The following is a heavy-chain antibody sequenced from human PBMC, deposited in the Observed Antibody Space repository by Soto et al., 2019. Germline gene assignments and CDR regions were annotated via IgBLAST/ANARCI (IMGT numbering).Heavy chain of an antibody. D-gene: IGHD6-19*01. Sequence: QVQLVESGGGVVQPGRSLRLSCAASGFTFSSYGMHWVRQAPGKGLEWVAVIWYDGSNKYYADCVKGRFTISRDNSKNTLYLQMNSLRAEDTAVYYCARDSVAGSHWGQGNLVTVSS. J-gene: IGHJ4*02. CDR2: IWYDGSNK. CDR1: GFTFSSYG. V-gene: IGHV3-33*01. CDR3: ARDSVAGSH.